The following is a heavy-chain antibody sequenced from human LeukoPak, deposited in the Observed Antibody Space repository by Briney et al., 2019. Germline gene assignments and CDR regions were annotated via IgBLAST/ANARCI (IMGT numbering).Heavy chain of an antibody. CDR2: IYSGGDT. CDR1: GFTFRNYW. Sequence: GGSLRLSCVASGFTFRNYWMSWARQAPGKGLEWVSVIYSGGDTYYADSVKGRFTISRDNSKNTVYLQVNSLRAEDTAVYYCARRSTVTRDVDIWGQGTMVTVSS. V-gene: IGHV3-66*04. CDR3: ARRSTVTRDVDI. J-gene: IGHJ3*02. D-gene: IGHD4-17*01.